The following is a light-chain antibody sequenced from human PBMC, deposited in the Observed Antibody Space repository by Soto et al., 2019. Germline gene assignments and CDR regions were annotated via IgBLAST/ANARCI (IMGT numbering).Light chain of an antibody. CDR2: DAS. Sequence: VVSQSPSALSLSTGERATLSCRASQSVSSYLAWYQQKPGQAPRLLIYDASNRATGIPARFSGSGSGTDFTLTISSLEPEDFAVYYCQQYGSSPWTFGQGTKVAIK. J-gene: IGKJ1*01. V-gene: IGKV3-11*01. CDR1: QSVSSY. CDR3: QQYGSSPWT.